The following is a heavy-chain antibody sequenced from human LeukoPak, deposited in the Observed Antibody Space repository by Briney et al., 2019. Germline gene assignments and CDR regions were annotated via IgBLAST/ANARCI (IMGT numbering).Heavy chain of an antibody. V-gene: IGHV3-23*01. J-gene: IGHJ4*02. CDR3: AKDANYYDSSGFFIPFDY. CDR1: GFAFSRFA. Sequence: GSLRLSCSASGFAFSRFAMTWVRHLPGKGLDWVSTISGNGHQTYYGDSVKGRFPVSRDNSKNILYLQMDSLRADDSALYYCAKDANYYDSSGFFIPFDYWGQGTLVTVSS. D-gene: IGHD3-22*01. CDR2: ISGNGHQT.